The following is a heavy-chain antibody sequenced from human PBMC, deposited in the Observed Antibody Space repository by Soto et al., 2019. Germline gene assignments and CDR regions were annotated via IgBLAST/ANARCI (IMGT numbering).Heavy chain of an antibody. J-gene: IGHJ3*02. CDR1: GSSFSSGSYS. CDR2: IYDSGSS. V-gene: IGHV4-31*03. Sequence: QVQLQESGPGLVKPSQTLSLTCTVSGSSFSSGSYSWSWIRQLPGRGLEWMGYIYDSGSSFYRPSRKSRVNILLDRSKIQFSLELNSVTAADTAVYYCTRGPIGRVSDIWGQGTVVTVSS. CDR3: TRGPIGRVSDI. D-gene: IGHD3-10*01.